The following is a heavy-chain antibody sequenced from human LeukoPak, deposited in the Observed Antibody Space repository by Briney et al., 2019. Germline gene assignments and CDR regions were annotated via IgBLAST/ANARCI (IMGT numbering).Heavy chain of an antibody. V-gene: IGHV1-24*01. CDR1: GYTLTELS. CDR3: ARGPYCSSTSCYTYPRRNYYYYGMDV. J-gene: IGHJ6*02. CDR2: FDPEDGET. D-gene: IGHD2-2*02. Sequence: ASVKVSRKVSGYTLTELSMHSVRQAPGKGLEWMGGFDPEDGETIYAQKFQGRVTMTEDTSTDTAYMERGSLRSEDTAVYYWARGPYCSSTSCYTYPRRNYYYYGMDVWGQGTTVTVSS.